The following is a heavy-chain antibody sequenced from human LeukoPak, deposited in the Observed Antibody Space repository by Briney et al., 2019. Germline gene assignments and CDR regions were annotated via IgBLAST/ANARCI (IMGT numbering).Heavy chain of an antibody. D-gene: IGHD2-15*01. CDR1: GYSIISDYF. J-gene: IGHJ4*02. V-gene: IGHV4-38-2*02. CDR2: IFHSGHV. CDR3: ARVVASTSIDF. Sequence: SETLSLTCIVAGYSIISDYFWGWVRQPPGKGPEWIASIFHSGHVYYKPSLTSRLTLSVDPSNNRFSLKVTSVTAADTAIYYCARVVASTSIDFWGQGTLVTVSS.